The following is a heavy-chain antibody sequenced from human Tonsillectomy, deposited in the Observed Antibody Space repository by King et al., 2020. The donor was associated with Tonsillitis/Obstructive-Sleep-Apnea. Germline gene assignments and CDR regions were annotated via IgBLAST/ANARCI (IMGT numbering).Heavy chain of an antibody. CDR2: ISGVSSTI. V-gene: IGHV3-48*02. CDR3: ARGGYCSSTSCYMDDYYYFYMDV. J-gene: IGHJ6*03. Sequence: VQLVESGGGLVQPGGSLRLSCAASVFTFSSYSMNWGRQAPGRGLEWGSYISGVSSTIYLADSVKGRFTIPRDNAKNSLYLQVTSLRDEDTAVYYCARGGYCSSTSCYMDDYYYFYMDVWGRGTTVTVSS. CDR1: VFTFSSYS. D-gene: IGHD2-2*02.